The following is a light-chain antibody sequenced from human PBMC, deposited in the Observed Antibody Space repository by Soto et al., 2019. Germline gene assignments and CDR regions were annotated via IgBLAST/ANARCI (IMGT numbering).Light chain of an antibody. J-gene: IGKJ1*01. Sequence: DIQMTQSPSSLSASVGDRVTITCRASQSISSLLNWYQQKPGKAPKLLIHAASSLQSGVPSRFSGSGSGTDVPLTISSLQPEDFATYYCQQSYSTPRTFGQGTKVEIK. CDR3: QQSYSTPRT. CDR1: QSISSL. CDR2: AAS. V-gene: IGKV1-39*01.